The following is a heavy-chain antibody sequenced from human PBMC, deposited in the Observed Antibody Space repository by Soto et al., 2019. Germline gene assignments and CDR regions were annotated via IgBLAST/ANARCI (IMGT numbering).Heavy chain of an antibody. D-gene: IGHD6-13*01. J-gene: IGHJ5*02. V-gene: IGHV4-34*01. CDR1: GGSFSGYY. CDR2: INHSGST. CDR3: ARSVYSSSWSTNWFDP. Sequence: SETLSLTCAVYGGSFSGYYWSWIRQPPGKGLEWIGEINHSGSTNYNPSLKSRVTISVDTSKNQFSLKLSSGTAADTAVYYCARSVYSSSWSTNWFDPWGQGTLVTVSS.